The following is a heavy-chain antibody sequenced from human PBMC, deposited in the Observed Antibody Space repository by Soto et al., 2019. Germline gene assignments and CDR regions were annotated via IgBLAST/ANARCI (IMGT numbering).Heavy chain of an antibody. Sequence: EVRLVESGGGLVKPGESLRLSCAASGLTFSNNWMSWVRQRPGKGLEWVGRIKTESDGGTIEYAAPVKGRFTISRDDSTNTLHLQMNSLKSEDTAVYDCTTLYFDWLDYWGQGILVTVSS. CDR3: TTLYFDWLDY. CDR1: GLTFSNNW. D-gene: IGHD3-9*01. CDR2: IKTESDGGTI. V-gene: IGHV3-15*01. J-gene: IGHJ4*02.